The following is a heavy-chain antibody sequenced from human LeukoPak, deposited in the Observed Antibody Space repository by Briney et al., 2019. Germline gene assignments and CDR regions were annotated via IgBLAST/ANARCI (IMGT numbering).Heavy chain of an antibody. D-gene: IGHD3-16*01. Sequence: GGSLRLSCAVSGFTFNSYTMSWVRQAPGKGLEWVSSISGSGSYTYSADSVKGRFTISRDNAKTSLYLQMDSLRAEDTAIYYCARDRGGVHGVMDYWGQGTLVTVSS. CDR2: ISGSGSYT. V-gene: IGHV3-21*06. J-gene: IGHJ4*02. CDR3: ARDRGGVHGVMDY. CDR1: GFTFNSYT.